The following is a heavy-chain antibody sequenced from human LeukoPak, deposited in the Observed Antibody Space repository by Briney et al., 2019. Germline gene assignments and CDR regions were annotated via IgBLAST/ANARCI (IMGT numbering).Heavy chain of an antibody. CDR3: ARDSADFWSGYYLV. V-gene: IGHV1-18*01. CDR2: ICAYNGNT. J-gene: IGHJ4*02. D-gene: IGHD3-3*01. Sequence: GASVKVSCKASGYTFTSYGISWVRQAPGQGLEWMGWICAYNGNTNYAQKLQGRVTMTTDTSTSTAYMELRSLRSDDTAVYYCARDSADFWSGYYLVWGQGTLVTVSS. CDR1: GYTFTSYG.